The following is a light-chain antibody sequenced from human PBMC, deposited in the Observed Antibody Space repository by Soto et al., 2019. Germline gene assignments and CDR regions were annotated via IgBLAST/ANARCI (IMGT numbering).Light chain of an antibody. CDR2: DAS. Sequence: EIVLTQSPATLSLSPGERATLSCRASQGVSSHLAWYQQKPGQAPRLLIYDASNRATGIPARFSGSGSGTDFTLTISSLEPEDFAVYYCQQRSNWPPGTFGVGTKVEIK. J-gene: IGKJ4*01. CDR3: QQRSNWPPGT. V-gene: IGKV3-11*01. CDR1: QGVSSH.